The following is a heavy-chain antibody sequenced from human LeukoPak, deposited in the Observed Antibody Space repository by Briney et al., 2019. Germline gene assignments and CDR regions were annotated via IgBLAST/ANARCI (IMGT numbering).Heavy chain of an antibody. CDR1: GYIFTS. CDR3: ARHGTRYSGYVMDV. D-gene: IGHD5-12*01. V-gene: IGHV5-51*01. J-gene: IGHJ6*02. CDR2: IYPGDSDG. Sequence: GESLKISCKASGYIFTSQVSGKVLEWMGIIYPGDSDGKYNPSFQRQFTISADKSISTAYLQWSSLKASDTAMYYCARHGTRYSGYVMDVWGQGTTVTVSS.